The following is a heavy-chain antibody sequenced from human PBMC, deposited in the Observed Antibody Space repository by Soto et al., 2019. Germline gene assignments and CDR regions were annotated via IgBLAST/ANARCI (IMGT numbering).Heavy chain of an antibody. CDR2: IYYSGST. D-gene: IGHD6-13*01. CDR3: ARHTRIRTAGSGFDP. V-gene: IGHV4-39*01. Sequence: SETLSLTCTVSGGSISSSSYYWGWIRQPPGKGLEWIGSIYYSGSTYYNPSLKSRVTISVDTSKNQFSLKLSSVTAADTAVYYCARHTRIRTAGSGFDPWGQGTLVTVSS. CDR1: GGSISSSSYY. J-gene: IGHJ5*02.